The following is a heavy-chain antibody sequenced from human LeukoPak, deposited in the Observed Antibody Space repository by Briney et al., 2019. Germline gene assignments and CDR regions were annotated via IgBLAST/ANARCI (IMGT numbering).Heavy chain of an antibody. V-gene: IGHV3-23*01. Sequence: GGSLRLSCAASGFTFSSYAMSWVRQAPGKGLEWVSAISGSGGSTYYADSVKGRFTISRDNSKNTLYLQMNSLRAEDTAVYYCAKWGPLKARVDSGSMDVWGQGTTVTVSS. J-gene: IGHJ6*02. D-gene: IGHD3-22*01. CDR1: GFTFSSYA. CDR3: AKWGPLKARVDSGSMDV. CDR2: ISGSGGST.